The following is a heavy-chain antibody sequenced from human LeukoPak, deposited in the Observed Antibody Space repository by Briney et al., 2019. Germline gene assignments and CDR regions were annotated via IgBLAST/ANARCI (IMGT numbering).Heavy chain of an antibody. Sequence: PSETLSLTCTVSGGSISSYYWSWIRQPAGKGLEWIGRIYTSGSITYNPSLKSRVSMSVDTSKNQFSLKLSSVTAADTAVYYCARDGTGTTTNDAFDIWGQGTMVTVSS. J-gene: IGHJ3*02. CDR3: ARDGTGTTTNDAFDI. D-gene: IGHD1-7*01. CDR2: IYTSGSI. CDR1: GGSISSYY. V-gene: IGHV4-4*07.